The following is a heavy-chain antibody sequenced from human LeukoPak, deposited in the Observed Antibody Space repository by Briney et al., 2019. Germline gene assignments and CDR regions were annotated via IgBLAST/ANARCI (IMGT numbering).Heavy chain of an antibody. J-gene: IGHJ3*02. CDR1: GDSITRSDW. D-gene: IGHD1-26*01. CDR3: AKTRSGAYYGDSFDI. CDR2: IYYSGRV. V-gene: IGHV4-28*05. Sequence: SETLSPTCAVSGDSITRSDWWAWIRQPPGKGLEWLGNIYYSGRVYHNPSLQTRVTMSVDSSKNQFSLRLGSVTAVDTAVYFWAKTRSGAYYGDSFDIWGQGILVTVSS.